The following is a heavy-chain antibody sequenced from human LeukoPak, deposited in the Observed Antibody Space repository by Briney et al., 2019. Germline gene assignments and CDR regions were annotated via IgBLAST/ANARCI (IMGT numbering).Heavy chain of an antibody. J-gene: IGHJ4*02. D-gene: IGHD5-24*01. CDR1: GCTFSTYA. Sequence: PGGSLRLSCAASGCTFSTYAMSWVRQAPGKGLDWVSTISGSGGSTYYADSVKGRFTISIYNPKNTLYLQMNTLRAEDTAVHYCARGGYNTYYVDSWGEGSLVKVSS. CDR2: ISGSGGST. CDR3: ARGGYNTYYVDS. V-gene: IGHV3-23*01.